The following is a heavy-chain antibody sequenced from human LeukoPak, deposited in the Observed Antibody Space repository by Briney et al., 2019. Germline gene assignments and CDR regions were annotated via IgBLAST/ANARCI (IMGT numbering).Heavy chain of an antibody. V-gene: IGHV3-11*04. J-gene: IGHJ3*02. CDR2: ISSSGSTI. D-gene: IGHD4-17*01. CDR1: GFTFSDYY. Sequence: GGSLRLSCAASGFTFSDYYMTWFRQAPGEGLEWVSYISSSGSTIYYEDSVKGRFTISRDNAKNSLYLQMNNLRVEDTAVYYCARRRYGEGFDIWGQGTMVTVSS. CDR3: ARRRYGEGFDI.